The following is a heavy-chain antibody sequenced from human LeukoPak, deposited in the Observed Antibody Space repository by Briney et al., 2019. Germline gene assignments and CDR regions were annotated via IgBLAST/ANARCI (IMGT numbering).Heavy chain of an antibody. CDR1: GFTFTSSV. V-gene: IGHV1-58*01. Sequence: SLKVSCKASGFTFTSSVVQWVRQTRGQRLEWIGWIVVGSGNTNYAQKFQERVTITRDMSTSTTYMELSSLRSEDTAVYYCAREPHSNYYDSSGYYYAGMFYYGMDVWGQGTTVTVSS. D-gene: IGHD3-22*01. J-gene: IGHJ6*02. CDR2: IVVGSGNT. CDR3: AREPHSNYYDSSGYYYAGMFYYGMDV.